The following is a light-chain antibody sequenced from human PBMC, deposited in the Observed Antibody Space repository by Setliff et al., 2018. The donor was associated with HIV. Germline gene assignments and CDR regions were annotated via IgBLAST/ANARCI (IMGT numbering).Light chain of an antibody. J-gene: IGLJ1*01. CDR1: SSDVGGYDY. Sequence: QSALAQPPSASGSPGQSVTISCTGTSSDVGGYDYVSWYQQHPGKAPKLMIYEVSNRPSGVSNRFSGSKSDNAASLTISGLQAEDEADYYCNSYSTSSTPLYVFGTGTKVTVL. V-gene: IGLV2-14*01. CDR3: NSYSTSSTPLYV. CDR2: EVS.